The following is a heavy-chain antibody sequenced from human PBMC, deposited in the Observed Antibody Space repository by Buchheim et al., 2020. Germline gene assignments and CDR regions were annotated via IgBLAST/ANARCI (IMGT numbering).Heavy chain of an antibody. CDR3: ARVVTGTSCYDY. V-gene: IGHV4-30-4*01. CDR1: GGSISSADSH. J-gene: IGHJ4*02. CDR2: ISYSGGT. Sequence: QVQLQESGPGLVKPSETLSLTCTVSGGSISSADSHWSWIRQPPGKGLEWLGYISYSGGTHYSPSPKSGLTISQDTSRNKFSLRLSSVTASDTAVYYCARVVTGTSCYDYWGQGTL. D-gene: IGHD2-2*01.